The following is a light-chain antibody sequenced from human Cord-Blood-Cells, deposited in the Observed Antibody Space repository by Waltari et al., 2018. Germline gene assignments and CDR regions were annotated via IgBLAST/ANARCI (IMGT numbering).Light chain of an antibody. Sequence: DIQMTQSPSSLSASVGERVTITCRASQSISSYLNWYQQKQGKAPKLLIYAASSLQSGVPSRFSGSGSGTDFTPTISRLQPEDFATYYCQQSYSTPTFGGGTKVEIK. V-gene: IGKV1-39*01. CDR2: AAS. CDR3: QQSYSTPT. CDR1: QSISSY. J-gene: IGKJ4*01.